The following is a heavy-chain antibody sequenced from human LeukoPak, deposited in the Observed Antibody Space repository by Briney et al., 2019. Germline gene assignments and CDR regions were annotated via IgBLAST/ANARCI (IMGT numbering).Heavy chain of an antibody. CDR1: GYSFTNFG. Sequence: ASVKVSCKASGYSFTNFGVGWVRQAPGQGLELMGWISGYNGNTNYAQKLQGRVTMTTDTSTSTAYMELRSLRSDDTAVYYCARDDRFDPWGQGTLVTVSS. J-gene: IGHJ5*02. CDR3: ARDDRFDP. V-gene: IGHV1-18*01. CDR2: ISGYNGNT.